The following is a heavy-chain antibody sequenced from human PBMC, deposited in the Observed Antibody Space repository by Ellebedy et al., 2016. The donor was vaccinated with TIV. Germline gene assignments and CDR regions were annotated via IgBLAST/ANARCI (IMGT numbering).Heavy chain of an antibody. D-gene: IGHD3-3*01. J-gene: IGHJ4*02. V-gene: IGHV1-18*01. CDR2: ISAYNGHT. CDR1: GYTFTGFG. Sequence: ASVKVSCKASGYTFTGFGFSWVRLAPGQGLEWMGWISAYNGHTNFAQKFQDRVTMTTDTSTSTAYMELRSLKSDDTAVYYCARDRMGLLEGCYLDFWGQGTLVTVSS. CDR3: ARDRMGLLEGCYLDF.